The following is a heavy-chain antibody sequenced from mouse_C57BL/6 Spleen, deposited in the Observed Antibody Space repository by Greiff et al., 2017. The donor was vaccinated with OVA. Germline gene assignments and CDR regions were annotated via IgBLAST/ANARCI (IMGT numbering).Heavy chain of an antibody. CDR1: GFTFSNYW. D-gene: IGHD1-1*01. Sequence: EVQLVESGGGLVQPGGSMKLSCVASGFTFSNYWMNWVRQSPEKGLEWVAQIRLKSDNYATHYAESVKGRFTISRDDSKSSVYLQMNNLRAEDTGIYYCTGGPHYYSSSSWFAYWGQGTLVTVSA. J-gene: IGHJ3*01. CDR3: TGGPHYYSSSSWFAY. V-gene: IGHV6-3*01. CDR2: IRLKSDNYAT.